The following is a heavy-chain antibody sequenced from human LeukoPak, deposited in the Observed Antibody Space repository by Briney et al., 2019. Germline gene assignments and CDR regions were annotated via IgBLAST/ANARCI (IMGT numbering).Heavy chain of an antibody. V-gene: IGHV1-69*13. CDR1: GYTFTSYG. CDR2: IIPIFGTA. Sequence: GASVKVSCKASGYTFTSYGISWVRQAPGQGLEWMGGIIPIFGTANYAQKFQGRVTITADESTSTAYMELSSLRSEDTAVYYCARTEKPVYYYYGMDVWGQGTTVTVSS. J-gene: IGHJ6*02. CDR3: ARTEKPVYYYYGMDV.